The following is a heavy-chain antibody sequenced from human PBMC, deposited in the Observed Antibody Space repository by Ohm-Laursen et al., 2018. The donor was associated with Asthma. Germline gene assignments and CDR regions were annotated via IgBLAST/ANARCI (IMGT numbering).Heavy chain of an antibody. CDR1: GFTFSSYS. Sequence: SLRLSCAASGFTFSSYSMNWVRQAPGKGLEWVSSISSSSSYIYYADSVKGRFTISRDNAKNSLYLQMNSLRAEDTAVYYCARASIRFLEWPWDYWGQGTLVTVSS. V-gene: IGHV3-21*04. CDR2: ISSSSSYI. J-gene: IGHJ4*02. D-gene: IGHD3-3*01. CDR3: ARASIRFLEWPWDY.